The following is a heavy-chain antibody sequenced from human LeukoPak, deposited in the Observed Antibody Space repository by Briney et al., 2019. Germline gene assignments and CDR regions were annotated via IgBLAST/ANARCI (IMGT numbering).Heavy chain of an antibody. CDR2: IYPDDSDT. CDR1: GYSFINYW. J-gene: IGHJ4*02. V-gene: IGHV5-51*01. Sequence: GESLKISCQVSGYSFINYWIGWVRQMPGKGLEWVGSIYPDDSDTRHSPSFQGRVTMSVDKSISTAYLQWSSLTASDTAMYYCARAYCSGRYCNKNLDYWGQGTLVTVSS. D-gene: IGHD2-8*02. CDR3: ARAYCSGRYCNKNLDY.